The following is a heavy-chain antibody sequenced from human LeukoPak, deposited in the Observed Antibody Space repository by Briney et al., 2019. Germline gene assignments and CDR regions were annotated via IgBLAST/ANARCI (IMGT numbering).Heavy chain of an antibody. CDR3: ARGLSGRCSGGSCYVSHNWFDP. V-gene: IGHV1-2*04. Sequence: GASMTVSCRTSGYTFTSHGITWVRQAPGQGLEWMGWINPNSGGTNYAQKFQGWVTMTRDTSISTAYMELSRLRSDDTAVYYCARGLSGRCSGGSCYVSHNWFDPWGQGTLVTVSS. CDR1: GYTFTSHG. D-gene: IGHD2-15*01. CDR2: INPNSGGT. J-gene: IGHJ5*02.